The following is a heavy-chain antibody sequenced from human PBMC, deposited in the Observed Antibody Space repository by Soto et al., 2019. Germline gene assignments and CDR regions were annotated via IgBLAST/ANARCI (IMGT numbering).Heavy chain of an antibody. D-gene: IGHD2-2*01. CDR2: ISAYNGNT. CDR1: GYTFTSYG. Sequence: ASVKVSCKASGYTFTSYGISWVRQAPGQGLEWMGWISAYNGNTNYAQKPQGRVTMTTDTSTSTAYMELRSLRSDDTAVYYCARVPSRVDYYYYYMDVWGKGTTVTVSS. V-gene: IGHV1-18*01. J-gene: IGHJ6*03. CDR3: ARVPSRVDYYYYYMDV.